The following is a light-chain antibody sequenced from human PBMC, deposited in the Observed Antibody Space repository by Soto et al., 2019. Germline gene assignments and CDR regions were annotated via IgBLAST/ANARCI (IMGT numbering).Light chain of an antibody. CDR2: DVN. CDR3: FSYTANDNWV. V-gene: IGLV2-11*01. J-gene: IGLJ3*02. Sequence: QSALTQPRSVSGSPGQSVTISCTGTSSDVGGYNYVSWYQHHPGKAPKFLIYDVNKRPSGVPDRFSGSKSGNTASLTISGLQTDDEADYFCFSYTANDNWVFGGGTKVTVL. CDR1: SSDVGGYNY.